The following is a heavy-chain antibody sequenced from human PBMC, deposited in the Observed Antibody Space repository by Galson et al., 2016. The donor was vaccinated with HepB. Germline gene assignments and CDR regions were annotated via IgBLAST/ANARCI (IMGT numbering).Heavy chain of an antibody. CDR2: ISYDGSNK. V-gene: IGHV3-30*18. D-gene: IGHD2-2*01. J-gene: IGHJ4*02. CDR3: AKGREDIVVD. Sequence: SLRLSCAASGFTFRSYAMHWVRQAPGKGLEWVAVISYDGSNKDYEDSLKGRFTISKDNSKNTLYLQMNSLRPDDTAVYYCAKGREDIVVDWGQGTLVTVSS. CDR1: GFTFRSYA.